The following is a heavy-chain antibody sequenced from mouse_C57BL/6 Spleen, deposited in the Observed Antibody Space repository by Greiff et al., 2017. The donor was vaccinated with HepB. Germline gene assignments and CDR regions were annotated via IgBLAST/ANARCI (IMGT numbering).Heavy chain of an antibody. Sequence: EVKLKQSGPELVKPGASVKISCKASGYTFTDYYMNWVKQSHGKSLEWIGDINPNNGGTSYNQKFKGKATLTVDKSSSTAYMELRSLTSEDSAVYYCARSGFDYWSQGTLVTVSA. CDR2: INPNNGGT. V-gene: IGHV1-26*01. CDR1: GYTFTDYY. J-gene: IGHJ3*01. CDR3: ARSGFDY.